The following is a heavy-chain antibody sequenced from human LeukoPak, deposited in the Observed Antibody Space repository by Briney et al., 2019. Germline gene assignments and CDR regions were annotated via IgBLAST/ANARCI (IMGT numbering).Heavy chain of an antibody. CDR1: GFTFSSYG. V-gene: IGHV3-21*01. D-gene: IGHD5-12*01. CDR3: ARALLDIVATGDPYYMDV. J-gene: IGHJ6*03. CDR2: ISSSSSYI. Sequence: GGSLRPSCAASGFTFSSYGMSWVRQAPGKGLEWVSSISSSSSYIYYADSVKGRFTISRDNAKNSLYLQMNSLRAEDTAVYYCARALLDIVATGDPYYMDVWGKGTTVTVSS.